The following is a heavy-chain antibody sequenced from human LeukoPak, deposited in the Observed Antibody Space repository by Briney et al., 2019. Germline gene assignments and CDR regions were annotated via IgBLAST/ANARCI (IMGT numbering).Heavy chain of an antibody. J-gene: IGHJ6*02. CDR2: VNRDGSET. CDR3: ARNNGMDV. Sequence: GRSLRLSCAASGFIFSIYGMHWVRQVPGRGPEWVANVNRDGSETYYLDSVKGRFTISKDNAKNSLYLQMNSLRAEDTALYHCARNNGMDVWGQGTTVIVSS. V-gene: IGHV3-7*03. CDR1: GFIFSIYG.